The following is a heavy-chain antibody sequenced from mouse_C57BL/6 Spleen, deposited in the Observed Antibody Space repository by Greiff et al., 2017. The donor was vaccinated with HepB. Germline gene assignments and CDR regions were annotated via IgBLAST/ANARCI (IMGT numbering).Heavy chain of an antibody. D-gene: IGHD2-2*01. Sequence: EVKLEESGGGLVQPGGSMKLSCVASGFTFSNYWMNWVRQSPEQGLEWVAQIRLKSDNYATHYAESVKGRFTIARDDSKSSVYLQMNNLRAEDPGIYYCTGGLPAWFAYWGQGTLVTVSA. CDR1: GFTFSNYW. CDR3: TGGLPAWFAY. V-gene: IGHV6-3*01. CDR2: IRLKSDNYAT. J-gene: IGHJ3*01.